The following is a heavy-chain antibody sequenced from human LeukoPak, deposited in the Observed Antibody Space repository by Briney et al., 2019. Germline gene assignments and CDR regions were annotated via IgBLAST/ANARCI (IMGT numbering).Heavy chain of an antibody. CDR3: ARDGLNKWELRGSWFDP. CDR2: ISAYNGNT. J-gene: IGHJ5*02. D-gene: IGHD1-26*01. CDR1: GYTFTSYG. Sequence: ASVKVSCKASGYTFTSYGISWVRQAPGQGLEWMGWISAYNGNTNYAQKLQGRVTMTTDTSTSTAYMELRSLGSDDTAVYYCARDGLNKWELRGSWFDPWGQGTLVTVSS. V-gene: IGHV1-18*01.